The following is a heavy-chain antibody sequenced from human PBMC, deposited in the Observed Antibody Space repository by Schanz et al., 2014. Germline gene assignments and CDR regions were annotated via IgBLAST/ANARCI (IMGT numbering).Heavy chain of an antibody. V-gene: IGHV1-69*04. CDR3: AGTYCSSTSCYTGYYYMDV. Sequence: QVQLVQSGAEVKKPGSSVKVSCKASGGTFSSYAFSWVRQAPGQGLEWMGKIIPILGMENYAQKFQGRVTITADISTSTAYMDLSSLRSEDTAVYYCAGTYCSSTSCYTGYYYMDVWGKGTTVTVSS. CDR1: GGTFSSYA. J-gene: IGHJ6*03. D-gene: IGHD2-2*02. CDR2: IIPILGME.